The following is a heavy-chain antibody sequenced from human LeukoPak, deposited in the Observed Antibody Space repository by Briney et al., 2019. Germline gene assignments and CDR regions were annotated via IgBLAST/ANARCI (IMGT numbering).Heavy chain of an antibody. Sequence: SETLSLTCTVSGDSITTYYWSWVRQPPGKGLEWIAYIYYTGNTNYDPSLKSRVTISVDTSKSQFSLKLSSVTAADTAVYYCATAPHTYYFDYWGQGTLVTVSS. CDR2: IYYTGNT. CDR3: ATAPHTYYFDY. J-gene: IGHJ4*02. CDR1: GDSITTYY. V-gene: IGHV4-59*01.